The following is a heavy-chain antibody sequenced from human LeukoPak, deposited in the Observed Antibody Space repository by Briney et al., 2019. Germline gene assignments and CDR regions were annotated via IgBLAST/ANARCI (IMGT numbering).Heavy chain of an antibody. J-gene: IGHJ4*02. Sequence: GGSLRLSCAVSGFTFSSYSMNWVRQAPGKGLEWVSSISSSSSYIYYADSVKGRFTISRDNAKNSLYLQMNSLRAEDTAVYYCARGRWGDYVLPFDYWGQGTLVTVSS. V-gene: IGHV3-21*01. CDR3: ARGRWGDYVLPFDY. D-gene: IGHD4-17*01. CDR2: ISSSSSYI. CDR1: GFTFSSYS.